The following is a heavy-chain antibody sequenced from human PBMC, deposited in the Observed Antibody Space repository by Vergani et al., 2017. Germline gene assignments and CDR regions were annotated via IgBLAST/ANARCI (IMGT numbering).Heavy chain of an antibody. CDR2: IIPIFGTA. Sequence: QVHLVQSGAEVKKPGSSVKVTCKVSGGAFNNSGINWVRQAPGQGLEWMGGIIPIFGTANYAQKFQGRVTITADESTSTAYMELSSLRSEDTAVYYCARDLGSLNWFDPWGQGTLVTVSS. D-gene: IGHD6-13*01. CDR1: GGAFNNSG. CDR3: ARDLGSLNWFDP. V-gene: IGHV1-69*13. J-gene: IGHJ5*02.